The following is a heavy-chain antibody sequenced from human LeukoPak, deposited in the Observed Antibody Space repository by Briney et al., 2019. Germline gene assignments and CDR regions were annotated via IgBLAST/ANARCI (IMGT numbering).Heavy chain of an antibody. V-gene: IGHV1-46*01. CDR2: INSSGGGT. J-gene: IGHJ6*02. CDR3: ARDVYGMDV. Sequence: ASVKVSCKASGYTFTSYYMHWVRQAPGQGLEWMGVINSSGGGTTYAQKFQGRVSMTRDTSTSTVYMELSSLRSEDTAVYYCARDVYGMDVWGQGTTVTVFS. CDR1: GYTFTSYY.